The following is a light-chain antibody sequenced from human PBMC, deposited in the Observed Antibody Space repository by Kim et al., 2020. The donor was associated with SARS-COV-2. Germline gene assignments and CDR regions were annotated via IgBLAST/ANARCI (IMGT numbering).Light chain of an antibody. J-gene: IGKJ5*01. Sequence: PWPCTTTSCSSTQSVSTSYLAWYQQKPGQAPRLLIYGASSRVTGIPDRFSGSGSVTDFTLTISRLQPEDFAVYYCQQYGSLPQITFGQGTRLEIK. CDR3: QQYGSLPQIT. V-gene: IGKV3-20*01. CDR1: QSVSTSY. CDR2: GAS.